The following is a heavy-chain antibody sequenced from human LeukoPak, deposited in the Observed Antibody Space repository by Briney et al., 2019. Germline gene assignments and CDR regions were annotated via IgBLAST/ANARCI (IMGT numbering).Heavy chain of an antibody. CDR3: ARGPPPLYA. V-gene: IGHV4-34*01. Sequence: SETLSLTCAVYGGSFSGYYWSWIRQPPGKGLEWIGEINHSGSTNYNPSLKSRVTISVDTSKNQFSLKLSSVTAADTAVYYCARGPPPLYAGAQGPLAPVPS. CDR1: GGSFSGYY. CDR2: INHSGST. D-gene: IGHD2-8*01. J-gene: IGHJ4*02.